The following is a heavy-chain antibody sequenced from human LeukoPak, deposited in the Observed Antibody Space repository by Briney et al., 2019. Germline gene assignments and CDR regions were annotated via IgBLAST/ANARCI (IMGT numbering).Heavy chain of an antibody. CDR2: FDPEDGET. D-gene: IGHD3-22*01. Sequence: ASVKVSCKVSGYTLTELSMHWVRQAPGKGLEWMGGFDPEDGETIYAQKFQGRVTMTEDTSTDTAYMELSSLRSEDTAVYYCATSHYDSSDSPAFDIWGQGTMVTVSS. CDR3: ATSHYDSSDSPAFDI. J-gene: IGHJ3*02. V-gene: IGHV1-24*01. CDR1: GYTLTELS.